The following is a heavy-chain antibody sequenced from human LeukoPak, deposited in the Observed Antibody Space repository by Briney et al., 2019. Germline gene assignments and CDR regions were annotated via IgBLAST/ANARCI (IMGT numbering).Heavy chain of an antibody. D-gene: IGHD3-22*01. J-gene: IGHJ4*02. CDR2: ITSSGDAT. V-gene: IGHV3-23*01. CDR3: AKDRPNYHESNGHYYRPNGDY. Sequence: GGSLRLSCAASGFIFNIYSMSWVRQAPGKGLEWVSSITSSGDATFYADSVKDRFTISRDNSKNMLYLQMSRLRAEDTAVYYCAKDRPNYHESNGHYYRPNGDYWGQGTLVTVSS. CDR1: GFIFNIYS.